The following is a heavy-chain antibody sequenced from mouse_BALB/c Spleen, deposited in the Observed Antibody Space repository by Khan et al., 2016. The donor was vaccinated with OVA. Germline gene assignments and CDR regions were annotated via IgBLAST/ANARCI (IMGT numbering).Heavy chain of an antibody. Sequence: QVQLKQSGAELKKPGATVKISCKASGYTFTSYGMNWVKQSPGKALRWMGWINTYTGEPTYTDEFKGRSAFSLETSASTAYLQINNLKTADTATDVCARPPDISYTLDYWGQGTSVTVSS. CDR3: ARPPDISYTLDY. V-gene: IGHV9-3-1*01. J-gene: IGHJ4*01. CDR1: GYTFTSYG. CDR2: INTYTGEP.